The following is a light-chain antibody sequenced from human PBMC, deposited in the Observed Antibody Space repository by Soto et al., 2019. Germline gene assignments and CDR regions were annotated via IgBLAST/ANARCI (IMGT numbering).Light chain of an antibody. CDR2: EVS. V-gene: IGLV2-14*01. Sequence: QSALTQAASVSGSPGQSITISFTGTSSDIGGSDYVSWYQKHPGNAPKVIIYEVSDRPSGVSDRFSGSKSGNTASLTISGLQAEDEADYYCSSYVTSGTLVFGGGTKVTVL. J-gene: IGLJ3*02. CDR1: SSDIGGSDY. CDR3: SSYVTSGTLV.